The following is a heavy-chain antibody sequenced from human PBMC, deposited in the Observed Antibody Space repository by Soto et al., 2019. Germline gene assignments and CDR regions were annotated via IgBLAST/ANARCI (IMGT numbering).Heavy chain of an antibody. J-gene: IGHJ6*03. CDR1: GDSVSSNSAA. CDR3: ASGKYSSLARGYYYYVDV. V-gene: IGHV6-1*01. Sequence: SQTLSLTCAISGDSVSSNSAAWNWIRQSPSRGLEWLGRTYYRSKWYNDYAVSVKSRITINPDTSKNQFSLQLNSVPPEDTAVYYCASGKYSSLARGYYYYVDVCGKGTTVTVSS. D-gene: IGHD6-6*01. CDR2: TYYRSKWYN.